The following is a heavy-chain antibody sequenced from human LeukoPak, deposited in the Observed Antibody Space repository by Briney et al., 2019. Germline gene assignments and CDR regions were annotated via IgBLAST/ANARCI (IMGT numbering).Heavy chain of an antibody. CDR1: GFTFDDYA. CDR3: ARLGDGWYYFDY. J-gene: IGHJ4*02. D-gene: IGHD6-19*01. V-gene: IGHV3-9*01. CDR2: LNWNSGGI. Sequence: GGSLRLSCAASGFTFDDYAMHWVRQAPGKGLEWVSGLNWNSGGIVYADSVKGRFTISRDNAKGSLYLQMNSLRAEDTAVYYCARLGDGWYYFDYWGRGTLVTVSS.